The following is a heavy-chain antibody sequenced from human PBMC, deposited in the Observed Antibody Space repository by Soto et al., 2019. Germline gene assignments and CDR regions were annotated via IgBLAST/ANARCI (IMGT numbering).Heavy chain of an antibody. D-gene: IGHD3-3*01. V-gene: IGHV3-30*18. CDR3: AKEAPDYDFWSGRYGMDV. J-gene: IGHJ6*02. CDR1: GFTFSSYG. CDR2: ISYDGSNK. Sequence: PARSLRLSCAASGFTFSSYGMHWVRQAPGKGLEWVAVISYDGSNKYYADSVKGRFTISRDNSKNTLYLQMNSLIAEDTAVYYCAKEAPDYDFWSGRYGMDVWGQGTTVTVSS.